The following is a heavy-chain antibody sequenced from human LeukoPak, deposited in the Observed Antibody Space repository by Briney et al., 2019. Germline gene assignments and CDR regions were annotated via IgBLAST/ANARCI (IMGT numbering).Heavy chain of an antibody. V-gene: IGHV5-51*01. J-gene: IGHJ6*02. D-gene: IGHD6-6*01. CDR2: IYPGDSDT. CDR3: ARRPVSSSSDYYGMDV. CDR1: GYSFTSYW. Sequence: GESLKISCKGSGYSFTSYWIGWVRQMPGKGLEWMGIIYPGDSDTRYNPSFQGQVTISADKSISTAYLQWSSLKASDTAMYYCARRPVSSSSDYYGMDVWGQGTTVTVSS.